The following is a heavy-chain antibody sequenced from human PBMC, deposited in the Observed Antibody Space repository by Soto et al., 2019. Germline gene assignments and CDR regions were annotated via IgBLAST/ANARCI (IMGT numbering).Heavy chain of an antibody. J-gene: IGHJ5*02. CDR1: GYTFTSYA. CDR2: ISTYNGNT. V-gene: IGHV1-18*04. CDR3: ARVVGGIPVAGSWNWFDP. D-gene: IGHD6-19*01. Sequence: VKVSCKASGYTFTSYALSWVRHAPGQGLGWMGWISTYNGNTNYAQNLQGRVTMTTDISTNTAYMELRSLRSDDTAVYYCARVVGGIPVAGSWNWFDPWGQGTLVTVSS.